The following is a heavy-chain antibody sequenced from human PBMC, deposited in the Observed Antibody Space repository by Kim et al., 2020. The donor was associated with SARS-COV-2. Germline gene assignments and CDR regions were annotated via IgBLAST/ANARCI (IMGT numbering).Heavy chain of an antibody. Sequence: ASVKVSCKASGYTFTSYYMHWVRQAPGQGLEWMGIINPSGGSTSYAQKFQGRVTMTRDTSTSTVYMELSSLRSEDTAVYYCASIGIGSLDVHSSSSEGGWFDPWGQGTLVTVSS. V-gene: IGHV1-46*01. D-gene: IGHD6-6*01. CDR2: INPSGGST. CDR3: ASIGIGSLDVHSSSSEGGWFDP. J-gene: IGHJ5*02. CDR1: GYTFTSYY.